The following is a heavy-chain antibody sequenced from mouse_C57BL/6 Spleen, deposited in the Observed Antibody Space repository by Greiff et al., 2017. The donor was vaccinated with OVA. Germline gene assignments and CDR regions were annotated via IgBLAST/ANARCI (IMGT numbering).Heavy chain of an antibody. CDR1: GYTFTSYW. CDR2: IDPSDSYT. Sequence: VQRVESGAELARPGASVKLSCKASGYTFTSYWMQWVKQRPGQGLEWIGEIDPSDSYTNYNQKFKGKATLTVDTSSSTAYMQLSSLTSEDSAVYYCARYYGSSYEFDYWGQGTTLTVSS. CDR3: ARYYGSSYEFDY. J-gene: IGHJ2*01. V-gene: IGHV1-50*01. D-gene: IGHD1-1*01.